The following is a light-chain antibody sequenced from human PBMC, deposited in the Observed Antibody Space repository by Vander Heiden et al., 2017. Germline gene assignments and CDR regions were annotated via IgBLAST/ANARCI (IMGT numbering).Light chain of an antibody. CDR2: KAS. Sequence: DIQMTQSPSTLSASVGDRVTITCRASQSISSWLAWYQQKPGKAPKLLIYKASSLESGVPSRFSGSGSGTEFTLTISSLQPDDSATYYCQQYNSYQFTFGPRTKVDIK. V-gene: IGKV1-5*03. CDR3: QQYNSYQFT. CDR1: QSISSW. J-gene: IGKJ3*01.